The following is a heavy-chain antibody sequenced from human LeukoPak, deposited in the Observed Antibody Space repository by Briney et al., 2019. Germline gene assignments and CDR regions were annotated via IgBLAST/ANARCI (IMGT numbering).Heavy chain of an antibody. Sequence: GGSLRLSCAASGFSVSTNYMSWVRQAPGKGLEWVSVIYSSGGTYYADSVRGRFTISRDNSRNTVYLQMDSLRVEDTAIYYCAKDRNGWPTNFDSWGQGTLVTVSA. V-gene: IGHV3-53*01. CDR1: GFSVSTNY. CDR2: IYSSGGT. CDR3: AKDRNGWPTNFDS. J-gene: IGHJ4*02. D-gene: IGHD6-19*01.